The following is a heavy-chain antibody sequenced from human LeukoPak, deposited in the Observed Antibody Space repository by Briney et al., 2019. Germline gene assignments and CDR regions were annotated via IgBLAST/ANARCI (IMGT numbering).Heavy chain of an antibody. CDR1: GGSFSGYY. J-gene: IGHJ4*02. V-gene: IGHV4-34*01. CDR2: INHSGST. CDR3: ARAFGAYCTNGVCYHFDY. D-gene: IGHD2-8*01. Sequence: SETLSLTCAVYGGSFSGYYWSWIRQPPGKGLEWIGEINHSGSTKYNPSLKSRVTISGDTSKNQFSLKLRSVTAADTAVYYCARAFGAYCTNGVCYHFDYWGQGTLVTVSS.